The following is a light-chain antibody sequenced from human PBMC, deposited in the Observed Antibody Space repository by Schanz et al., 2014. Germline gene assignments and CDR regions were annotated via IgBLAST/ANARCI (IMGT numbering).Light chain of an antibody. Sequence: QSALTQPASVSGSPGQSITISCTGTSSDVGGYNYVSWYQQYPGKAPKLMIYDVSNRPSGVSNRFSGSKSGNTASLTISGLQAEDEADYYCSSYAGNNNLVFGGGTKLTVL. CDR1: SSDVGGYNY. CDR3: SSYAGNNNLV. CDR2: DVS. V-gene: IGLV2-14*03. J-gene: IGLJ3*02.